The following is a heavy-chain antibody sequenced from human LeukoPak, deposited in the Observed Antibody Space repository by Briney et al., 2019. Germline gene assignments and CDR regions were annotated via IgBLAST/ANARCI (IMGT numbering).Heavy chain of an antibody. CDR3: ANVLILTGYFYDD. J-gene: IGHJ4*02. D-gene: IGHD3-9*01. CDR1: GGSISSYY. Sequence: PSETLSLTCTVSGGSISSYYWVWIRQPPGKGLEWIGSIYYSGSTYYNPSLKSRLTVSIDTSKNQFSLKLSSVTAADTAVYYCANVLILTGYFYDDWGQGTLVTVSS. CDR2: IYYSGST. V-gene: IGHV4-39*07.